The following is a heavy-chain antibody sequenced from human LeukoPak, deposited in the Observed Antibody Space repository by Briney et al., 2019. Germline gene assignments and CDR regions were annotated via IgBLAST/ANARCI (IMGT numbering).Heavy chain of an antibody. CDR1: GGSISSRNYC. J-gene: IGHJ5*02. CDR2: IHTSGST. D-gene: IGHD6-6*01. CDR3: ARPTARLGWFDP. Sequence: PSQTLSLTCTVSGGSISSRNYCWSWIRQPAGKGLEWIGHIHTSGSTNYNPSLKSRVTISVDTSKNQFSLKLSSVTAADTAVYYCARPTARLGWFDPWGQGTLVTVSS. V-gene: IGHV4-61*09.